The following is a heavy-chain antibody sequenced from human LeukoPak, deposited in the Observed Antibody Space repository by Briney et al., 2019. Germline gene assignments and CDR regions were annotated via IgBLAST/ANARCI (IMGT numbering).Heavy chain of an antibody. V-gene: IGHV3-30*18. Sequence: PGRSLRLSCAASGFTFSSYGMHWVRQAPGKGLEWVAVISYDGSNKYYADSVKGRFTISRDNSKNTLYLQLNSLRAEDTAVYYCAKERDLYSYGPFDYWGQGTLVTVSS. CDR3: AKERDLYSYGPFDY. D-gene: IGHD5-18*01. CDR1: GFTFSSYG. J-gene: IGHJ4*02. CDR2: ISYDGSNK.